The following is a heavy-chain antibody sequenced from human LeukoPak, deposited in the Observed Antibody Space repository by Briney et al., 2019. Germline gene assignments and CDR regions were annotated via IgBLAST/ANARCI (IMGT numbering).Heavy chain of an antibody. Sequence: SETLSLTCTVSGGSISSGGYYWSWIRQHPGKGLEWIGYIYDSGSTYYKPSLRSRVTISGDTSKNQFSLKVTSVSGADTAVYYCASYGSGWYFDLWGRGTLVTVSS. V-gene: IGHV4-31*03. J-gene: IGHJ2*01. CDR1: GGSISSGGYY. D-gene: IGHD3-10*01. CDR3: ASYGSGWYFDL. CDR2: IYDSGST.